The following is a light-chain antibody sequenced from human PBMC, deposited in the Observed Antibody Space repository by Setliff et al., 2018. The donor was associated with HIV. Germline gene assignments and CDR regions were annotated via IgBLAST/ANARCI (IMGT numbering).Light chain of an antibody. CDR1: SSDIGGFNY. Sequence: QSVLTQPASVSGSPGQSITISCTGTSSDIGGFNYVSRYQLHPGKAPKLMIFDVSLRPSGVSNRFSGSKSGNTASLTISGLRAEDEADYFCNSYRSGSPYVFGTGTKVTVL. V-gene: IGLV2-14*01. J-gene: IGLJ1*01. CDR2: DVS. CDR3: NSYRSGSPYV.